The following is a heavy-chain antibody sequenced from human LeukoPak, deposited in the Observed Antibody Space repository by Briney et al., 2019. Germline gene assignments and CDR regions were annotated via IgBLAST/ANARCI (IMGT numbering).Heavy chain of an antibody. D-gene: IGHD5-12*01. CDR1: GGSFSGYY. Sequence: SETLSLTCAVYGGSFSGYYWSWIRQPPGKGLEWIGEINHIGSTNYNPSLKSRVTISVDTSKNQFSLKLSSVTAADTAVYYCARGPVWWLPLSYFDYWGQGTLVTVSS. CDR2: INHIGST. J-gene: IGHJ4*02. CDR3: ARGPVWWLPLSYFDY. V-gene: IGHV4-34*01.